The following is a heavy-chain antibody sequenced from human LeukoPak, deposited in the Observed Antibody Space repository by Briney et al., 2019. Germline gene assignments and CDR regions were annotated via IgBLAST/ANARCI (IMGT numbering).Heavy chain of an antibody. CDR1: GYTLTELS. J-gene: IGHJ3*02. V-gene: IGHV1-24*01. CDR3: ATEIQWLVGDAFDI. Sequence: GASVKVSCKVSGYTLTELSMHWVRQAPGKGLEWMGGFDPEDGETIYAQKFQGRVTMTEDTSTDTAYMELSSLRSEDTAVYYCATEIQWLVGDAFDIWGQGTMVTVSS. D-gene: IGHD6-19*01. CDR2: FDPEDGET.